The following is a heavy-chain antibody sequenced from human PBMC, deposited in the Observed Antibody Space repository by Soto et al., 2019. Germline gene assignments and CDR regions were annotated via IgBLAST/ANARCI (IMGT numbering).Heavy chain of an antibody. Sequence: EVQLLESGGGLVQPGGSLRLSCAASGFTFNNYAMTWVRQAPGKGLEWVSVLSGSGSSAYYADSVKGRFTISRDNSKNTLYLQMNSLRTEDTATYYCAKLSVAAWYFDLWGRGTLVTVSS. CDR3: AKLSVAAWYFDL. CDR1: GFTFNNYA. D-gene: IGHD6-19*01. J-gene: IGHJ2*01. V-gene: IGHV3-23*01. CDR2: LSGSGSSA.